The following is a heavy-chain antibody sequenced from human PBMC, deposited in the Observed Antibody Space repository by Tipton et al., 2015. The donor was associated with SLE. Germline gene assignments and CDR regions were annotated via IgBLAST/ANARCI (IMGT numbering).Heavy chain of an antibody. V-gene: IGHV4-59*12. CDR2: IYYSGST. D-gene: IGHD5-18*01. Sequence: TLSLTCTVSGGSISSYYWSWIRQPPGKGLEWIGYIYYSGSTNYNPSLKSRVTISVDTSKNPFSLRRSSVTAADTAVYYCAREATAIEVRYYYHYYMDVWGKGTTVTISS. J-gene: IGHJ6*03. CDR1: GGSISSYY. CDR3: AREATAIEVRYYYHYYMDV.